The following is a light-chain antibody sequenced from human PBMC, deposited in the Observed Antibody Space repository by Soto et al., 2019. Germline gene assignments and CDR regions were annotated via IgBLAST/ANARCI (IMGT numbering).Light chain of an antibody. J-gene: IGKJ4*01. CDR1: QSISSW. V-gene: IGKV1-5*03. CDR2: KAS. Sequence: DIQMTQPPSTLSASVGDRVTITCRASQSISSWLAWYQQKPGKAPKLLIYKASSLESGVPSRFSGSGSGTEFTLTISSLQPDDFATYYCQQYNSYLSFGGGTKVDIK. CDR3: QQYNSYLS.